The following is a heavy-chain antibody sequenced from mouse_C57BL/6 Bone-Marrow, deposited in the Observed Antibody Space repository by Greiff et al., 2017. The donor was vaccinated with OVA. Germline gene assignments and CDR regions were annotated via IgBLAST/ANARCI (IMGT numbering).Heavy chain of an antibody. Sequence: QVQLKQSGPELVKPGASVKISCKASGYAFSSSWMNWVKQRPGKGLEWIGRIYPGDGGTNYNGKFKGKATLTADKSSSTAYMQLSSLTSEDSAVYFCARWLLPWYFDVWGTGTTVTVSS. D-gene: IGHD2-3*01. CDR1: GYAFSSSW. V-gene: IGHV1-82*01. J-gene: IGHJ1*03. CDR2: IYPGDGGT. CDR3: ARWLLPWYFDV.